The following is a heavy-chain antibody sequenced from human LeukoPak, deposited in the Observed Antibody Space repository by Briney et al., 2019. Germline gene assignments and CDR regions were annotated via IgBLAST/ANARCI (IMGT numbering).Heavy chain of an antibody. D-gene: IGHD2-2*01. V-gene: IGHV3-21*01. Sequence: GGSLRLSCAASGFTFSGSAMNWVRQAPGEGLEWISSINDVGSHIYYANSVRGRFTISRDNAKNSLYLEMNSLRVEDTAVYYCASGYCSTASCFYWGQGTLVTVSP. CDR2: INDVGSHI. CDR3: ASGYCSTASCFY. CDR1: GFTFSGSA. J-gene: IGHJ4*02.